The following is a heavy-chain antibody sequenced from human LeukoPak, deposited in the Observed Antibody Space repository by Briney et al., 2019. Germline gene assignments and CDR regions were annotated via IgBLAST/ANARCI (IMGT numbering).Heavy chain of an antibody. Sequence: SETLSLTCAVYGGSFSGYYWSWIRRPPGKGLEWIGEINHSGSTNYNPSLKSRVTISVDTSKNQFSLKLSSVTAADTAVYYCARSDPPGYYYYYGMDVWGQGTTVTVSS. J-gene: IGHJ6*02. CDR1: GGSFSGYY. CDR2: INHSGST. CDR3: ARSDPPGYYYYYGMDV. V-gene: IGHV4-34*01.